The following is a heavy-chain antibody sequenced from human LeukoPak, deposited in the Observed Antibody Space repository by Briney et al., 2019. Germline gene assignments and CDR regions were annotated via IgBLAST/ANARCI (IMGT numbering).Heavy chain of an antibody. V-gene: IGHV3-15*01. D-gene: IGHD3-10*01. J-gene: IGHJ4*02. CDR2: IKSKTDGGTT. CDR1: GFTFSNAW. CDR3: TTAPPRITMVRGVIFTIDY. Sequence: GGSLRLSCAASGFTFSNAWMSWVRQAPGKGLEWVGRIKSKTDGGTTDYAAPVKGRFTISRDDSKNTLYLQMNSLKTEDTAVYYCTTAPPRITMVRGVIFTIDYWGQGTLVTVSP.